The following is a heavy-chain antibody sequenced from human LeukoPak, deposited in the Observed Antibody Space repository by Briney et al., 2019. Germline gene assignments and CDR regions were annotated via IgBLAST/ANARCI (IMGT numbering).Heavy chain of an antibody. J-gene: IGHJ4*02. CDR3: ARGGSSTSQFDY. D-gene: IGHD2-2*01. V-gene: IGHV4-59*01. CDR2: IYYSGST. Sequence: SETLSLTCTVSGGSTSSYYWSWIRQPPGRGLEWIGYIYYSGSTNYNPSLKSRVTISVDTSKNQFSLKLSSVTAADTAVYYCARGGSSTSQFDYWGQGTLVTVSS. CDR1: GGSTSSYY.